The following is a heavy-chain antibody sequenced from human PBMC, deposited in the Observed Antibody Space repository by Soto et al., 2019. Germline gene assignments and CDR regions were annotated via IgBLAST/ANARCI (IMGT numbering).Heavy chain of an antibody. J-gene: IGHJ5*02. Sequence: SQTLSLPCAISGDSVSSNSAAWNWIRQSPSRGLEWLGRTYYRSKWYNDYAVSVKSRITINPDTSKNQFSLQLNSVTPEDTAVYYCARDLRFGELSYGWFDPWGQGTLVTVSS. CDR1: GDSVSSNSAA. D-gene: IGHD3-10*01. CDR3: ARDLRFGELSYGWFDP. CDR2: TYYRSKWYN. V-gene: IGHV6-1*01.